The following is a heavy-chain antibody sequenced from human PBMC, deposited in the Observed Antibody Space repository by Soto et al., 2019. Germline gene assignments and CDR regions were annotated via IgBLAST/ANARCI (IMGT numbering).Heavy chain of an antibody. CDR3: AKGHFDLDY. CDR2: ISYDGSNK. J-gene: IGHJ4*02. CDR1: GFTFSNYG. D-gene: IGHD3-9*01. Sequence: QVHLVESGGGVVQPGRSLRLSCAASGFTFSNYGMHWVRQAPGKGLEWVAVISYDGSNKYYADSVKGRFTISRDNSKTTLYLHMNSLRAEDTAVYYCAKGHFDLDYWGQGTLVTVCS. V-gene: IGHV3-30*18.